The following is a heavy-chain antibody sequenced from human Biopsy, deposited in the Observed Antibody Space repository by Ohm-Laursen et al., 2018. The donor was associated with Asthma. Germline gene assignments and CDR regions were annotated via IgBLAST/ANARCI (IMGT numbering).Heavy chain of an antibody. Sequence: GASVKVSCKASGYPFTSFDLSWVRLAAGQGLEWMGWMNPRSGATNFAPKFRGRISMTRDASISTAYLEMSSLRSDDTALYFCAATGYSGYYYRTWGQGTLVTVSS. J-gene: IGHJ5*02. D-gene: IGHD5-12*01. V-gene: IGHV1-8*02. CDR3: AATGYSGYYYRT. CDR2: MNPRSGAT. CDR1: GYPFTSFD.